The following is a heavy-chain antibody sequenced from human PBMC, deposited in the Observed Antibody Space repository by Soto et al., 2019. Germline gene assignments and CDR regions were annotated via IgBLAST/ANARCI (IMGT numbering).Heavy chain of an antibody. CDR1: GGSISSSSCY. D-gene: IGHD2-15*01. Sequence: PSETLSLTCTVSGGSISSSSCYWGWIRQPPGKGLEWIGYIYYSGSTNYNPSLKSRVTISVDTSKNQFSLKLSSVTAADTAVYYCARYIDRFDPWGQGTLVTVSS. CDR2: IYYSGST. J-gene: IGHJ5*02. CDR3: ARYIDRFDP. V-gene: IGHV4-61*05.